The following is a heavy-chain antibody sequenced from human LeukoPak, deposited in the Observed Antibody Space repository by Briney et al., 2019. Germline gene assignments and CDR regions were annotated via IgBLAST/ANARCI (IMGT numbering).Heavy chain of an antibody. CDR2: IYYSGST. J-gene: IGHJ5*02. CDR1: GGSISSSSYY. Sequence: SETLSLTCTVSGGSISSSSYYWGWIRQPPGKGLEWIGSIYYSGSTYYNPSLKSRVTISVDTSKNQFSLKLSSVTAADTAVYYCARGSSSVRVWFDPWGQGTLVTVSS. V-gene: IGHV4-39*07. D-gene: IGHD6-6*01. CDR3: ARGSSSVRVWFDP.